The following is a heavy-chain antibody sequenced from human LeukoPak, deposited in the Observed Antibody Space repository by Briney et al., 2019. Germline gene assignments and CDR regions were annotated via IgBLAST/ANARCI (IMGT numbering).Heavy chain of an antibody. J-gene: IGHJ6*02. CDR2: ISYDGSNK. Sequence: GGSLRLSCAASGFTFSSYAMHWVRQAPGKGLEWVAVISYDGSNKYYADSVKGRSTISRDNSKNTLYLQMNSLRAEDTAVYYCARVAWLSSPYYYYYYGMDVWGQGTTVTVSS. CDR3: ARVAWLSSPYYYYYYGMDV. CDR1: GFTFSSYA. V-gene: IGHV3-30*04. D-gene: IGHD3-22*01.